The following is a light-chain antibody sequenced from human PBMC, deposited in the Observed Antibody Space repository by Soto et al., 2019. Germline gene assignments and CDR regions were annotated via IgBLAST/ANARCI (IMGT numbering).Light chain of an antibody. V-gene: IGKV3-15*01. CDR2: GAS. Sequence: EIVMTQSPATLSVSPGERATLSCRASQSVSSYLAWYQQKPGQAPRLLIFGASTRATGIPARFSGSGSGTAFTLTIRGLLSEYYAVYYCQHRKTFGQGTKVEIK. CDR1: QSVSSY. CDR3: QHRKT. J-gene: IGKJ1*01.